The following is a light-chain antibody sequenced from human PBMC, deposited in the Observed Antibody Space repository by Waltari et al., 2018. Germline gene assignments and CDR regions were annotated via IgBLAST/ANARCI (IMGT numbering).Light chain of an antibody. V-gene: IGLV2-23*01. J-gene: IGLJ1*01. CDR2: EGT. CDR1: SNDLGTYNL. Sequence: QSALTQPASMSGSPGQSITIPCTGSSNDLGTYNLVSWYQQHPGKAPKLMIYEGTERPSGVSNRFSGSKSGNTASLTISGLQAEDEADYYCCSYAGSTTFLYVFGTGTKVTVL. CDR3: CSYAGSTTFLYV.